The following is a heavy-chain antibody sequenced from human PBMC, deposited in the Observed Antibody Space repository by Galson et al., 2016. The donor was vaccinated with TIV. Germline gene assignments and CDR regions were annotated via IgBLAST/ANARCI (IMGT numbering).Heavy chain of an antibody. Sequence: SLRLSCAASRFTFSQHWMSWVRQAPGKGLEWVANINLDGSKKYYVDSVRGRFTISRDNPKNSLYLQLNSLRAEDTAVYYCARSLLYYDPYYLDYWGQGTLVSVSS. V-gene: IGHV3-7*01. CDR1: RFTFSQHW. CDR2: INLDGSKK. CDR3: ARSLLYYDPYYLDY. D-gene: IGHD2-2*02. J-gene: IGHJ4*02.